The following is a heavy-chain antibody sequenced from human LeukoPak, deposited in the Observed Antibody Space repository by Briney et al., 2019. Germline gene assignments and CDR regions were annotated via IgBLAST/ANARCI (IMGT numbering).Heavy chain of an antibody. D-gene: IGHD2-21*02. V-gene: IGHV1-8*02. CDR2: MNPNSGNT. Sequence: EASVKVSCKASGYTFTSYDINWVRQATGQGLEWMGWMNPNSGNTGYAQKFQGRVTMTRDTSISTAYMELSRLRSDDTAVYYCARRLVVTAIVDAFDIWGQGTMVTVSS. CDR1: GYTFTSYD. CDR3: ARRLVVTAIVDAFDI. J-gene: IGHJ3*02.